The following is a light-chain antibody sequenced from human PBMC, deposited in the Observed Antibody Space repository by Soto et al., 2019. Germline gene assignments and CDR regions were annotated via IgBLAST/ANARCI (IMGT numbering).Light chain of an antibody. J-gene: IGKJ5*01. CDR3: QQRSNWPT. V-gene: IGKV3D-20*02. Sequence: EIVLTQSPGAVSLSPGERATLSCRASQSVSSSYLAWYQQKPGQAPRLLIYGAPSRATGIPDRFSGSGSGTDFTLTISRLEPEDFAVYYCQQRSNWPTFGQGTRLEIK. CDR1: QSVSSSY. CDR2: GAP.